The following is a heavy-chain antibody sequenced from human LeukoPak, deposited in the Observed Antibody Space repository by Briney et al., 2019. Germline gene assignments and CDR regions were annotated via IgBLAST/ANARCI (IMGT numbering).Heavy chain of an antibody. CDR1: GYSISSGYY. V-gene: IGHV4-38-2*01. Sequence: SETLSLTCAVSGYSISSGYYWGWIRQPPGKGLEWIGSIYHSGSTYYNPSLKSRVTISADTSKNQFSLKLSSVTAADTAVYYCARHNHGGGYYDFWSGAFDPWGQGTLVTVSS. J-gene: IGHJ5*02. CDR3: ARHNHGGGYYDFWSGAFDP. D-gene: IGHD3-3*01. CDR2: IYHSGST.